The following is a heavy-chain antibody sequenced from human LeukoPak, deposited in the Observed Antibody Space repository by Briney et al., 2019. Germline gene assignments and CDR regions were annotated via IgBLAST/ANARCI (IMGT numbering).Heavy chain of an antibody. D-gene: IGHD2-21*02. CDR3: ATGRAAYCGGDCYVDY. CDR1: GYTFTGYY. V-gene: IGHV1-2*02. Sequence: ASVKVSCKASGYTFTGYYMHWVRQAPGQGLEWMGWINPNSGGTNYAQKFQGRVTMTRDTSISTAYMELSRLRSDDTAVYYWATGRAAYCGGDCYVDYWGQGTLVTGSS. J-gene: IGHJ4*02. CDR2: INPNSGGT.